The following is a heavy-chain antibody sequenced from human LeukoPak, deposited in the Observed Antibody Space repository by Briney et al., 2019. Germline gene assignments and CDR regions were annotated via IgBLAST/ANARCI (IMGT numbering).Heavy chain of an antibody. CDR1: GGSISNSF. D-gene: IGHD2-21*01. Sequence: SETLSPTCTVSGGSISNSFWSWIRQPAGKGLEWIGRIYTDGSTNTNPSLRSRLTMSLDTSKNQFSLKLTSVTAADTAVYFCARAPSGCGGTCAFDSWGQGTRVTVSS. CDR3: ARAPSGCGGTCAFDS. CDR2: IYTDGST. J-gene: IGHJ4*02. V-gene: IGHV4-4*07.